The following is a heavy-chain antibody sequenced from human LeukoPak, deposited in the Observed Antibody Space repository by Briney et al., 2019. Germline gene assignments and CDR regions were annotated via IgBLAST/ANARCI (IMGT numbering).Heavy chain of an antibody. CDR3: ATGYSNGWTSDFDY. Sequence: PSETLSLTCTVSGGSISSYYWSWIRQPPGKGLEWIGHIYYSGSTNYNPSLKSRVTISVDTSKNQFSLKLSSVTAADTAVYYCATGYSNGWTSDFDYWGQGARVTVSS. J-gene: IGHJ4*02. CDR2: IYYSGST. D-gene: IGHD6-19*01. V-gene: IGHV4-59*08. CDR1: GGSISSYY.